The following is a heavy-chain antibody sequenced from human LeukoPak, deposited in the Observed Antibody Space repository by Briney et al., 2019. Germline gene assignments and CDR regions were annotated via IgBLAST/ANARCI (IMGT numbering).Heavy chain of an antibody. J-gene: IGHJ4*02. CDR1: GGSISSGGYY. CDR2: IYYSGST. Sequence: SETLSLTCIVSGGSISSGGYYWSWIRQHPGKGLEWIGYIYYSGSTYYNPSLKSRVTISVDTSKNQFSLKLSSVTAADTAVYYCARDGGSGYDSMVIDYWGQGTLVTVSS. V-gene: IGHV4-31*03. CDR3: ARDGGSGYDSMVIDY. D-gene: IGHD5-12*01.